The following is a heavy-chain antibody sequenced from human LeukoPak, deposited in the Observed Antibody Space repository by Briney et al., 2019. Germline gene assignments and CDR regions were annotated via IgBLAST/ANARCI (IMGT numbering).Heavy chain of an antibody. CDR3: ARGKAYGYSYGYDY. V-gene: IGHV3-21*01. CDR1: GFTFSSYS. J-gene: IGHJ4*02. Sequence: PGGSLRLSCAASGFTFSSYSMNWVRQAPGKGLEWVSSISSSSSYIYYADSVKGRFTISRDNAKNSLYLQMNSLRAEDTAVYYCARGKAYGYSYGYDYWGQGTLVTVSS. D-gene: IGHD5-18*01. CDR2: ISSSSSYI.